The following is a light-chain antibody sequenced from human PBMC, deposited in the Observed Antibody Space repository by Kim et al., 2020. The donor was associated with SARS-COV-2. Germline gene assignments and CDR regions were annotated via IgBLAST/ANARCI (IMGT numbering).Light chain of an antibody. J-gene: IGKJ1*01. Sequence: EIVKTQSPATLSVSPGERATLSCRASQSVSSNLAWYQQKPGQAPRLLIYGASIRATGIPARFSGSGSGTEFTLTISSLQSEDFAVYYCQQYNNWPGTFGQGTKVDIK. CDR2: GAS. CDR3: QQYNNWPGT. V-gene: IGKV3D-15*01. CDR1: QSVSSN.